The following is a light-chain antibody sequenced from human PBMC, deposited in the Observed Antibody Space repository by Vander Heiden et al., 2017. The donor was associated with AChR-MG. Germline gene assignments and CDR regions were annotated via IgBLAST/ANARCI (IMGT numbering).Light chain of an antibody. CDR3: HQADTSPWT. CDR1: HCVSSSY. CDR2: GVS. V-gene: IGKV3-20*01. Sequence: EIVLTRTPGTLSLSPGERATLSCRDSHCVSSSYLAWYHQKPGQTPRLLIYGVSTSATGIPDRFSGSGSATAFPLPISRLAPEDSAVYYCHQADTSPWTFGQGTKVEIK. J-gene: IGKJ1*01.